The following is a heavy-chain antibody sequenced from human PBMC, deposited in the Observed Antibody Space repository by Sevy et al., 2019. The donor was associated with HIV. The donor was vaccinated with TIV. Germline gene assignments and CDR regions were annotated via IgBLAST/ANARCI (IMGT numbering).Heavy chain of an antibody. V-gene: IGHV3-48*02. CDR1: GFTFSSYS. D-gene: IGHD2-2*01. CDR2: ISSSSSTI. Sequence: GGSLRLSCAASGFTFSSYSMNWVRQAPGKGLEWVSYISSSSSTIYYADSVKGRFTISRDNAKNSLYLQMNSLRDEDTAVYYCARMSVVVVPAAIVFYYYGMYVWGQGTTVTVSS. J-gene: IGHJ6*02. CDR3: ARMSVVVVPAAIVFYYYGMYV.